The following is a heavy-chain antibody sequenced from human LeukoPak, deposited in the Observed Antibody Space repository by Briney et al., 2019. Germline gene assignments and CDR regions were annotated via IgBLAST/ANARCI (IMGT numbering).Heavy chain of an antibody. CDR2: ISGSGGST. J-gene: IGHJ4*02. Sequence: GGSLRLSCAASGFTFSSYAMSWVRQAPGKGLEWVSAISGSGGSTYYADSVKGRFTISRDNFKNTLYLQMNSLRAEDTAVYYCAKEGIITIFGVVPPYFDYWGQGTLVTVSS. D-gene: IGHD3-3*01. V-gene: IGHV3-23*01. CDR1: GFTFSSYA. CDR3: AKEGIITIFGVVPPYFDY.